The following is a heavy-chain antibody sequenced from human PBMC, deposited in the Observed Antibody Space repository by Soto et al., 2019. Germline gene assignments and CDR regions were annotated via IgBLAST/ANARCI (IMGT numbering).Heavy chain of an antibody. CDR1: GFTFSSYG. J-gene: IGHJ4*02. D-gene: IGHD3-16*01. V-gene: IGHV3-33*01. CDR3: ARDPYVLSAKGFDY. Sequence: QVQLVESGGGVVQPGRSLRLSCAASGFTFSSYGMHWVRQAPGKGLEWVAVIWYDGSNKYYADSVKGRFTISRDNSKNTLYLQMNSLRAEDTAVYYSARDPYVLSAKGFDYWGQGTLVTVSS. CDR2: IWYDGSNK.